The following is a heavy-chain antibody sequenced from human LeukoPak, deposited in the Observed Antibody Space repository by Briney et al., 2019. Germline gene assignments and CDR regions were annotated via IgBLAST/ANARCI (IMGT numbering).Heavy chain of an antibody. V-gene: IGHV3-23*01. CDR2: ISGSGGNT. J-gene: IGHJ4*02. Sequence: GGSLRLSCAASGFTFSTYSLSWVRQAPGKGLEWVSAISGSGGNTDYADSVKGRFTISRDNSKNTLYLQVNSLRAEDTAVYHCAKAIRGVFIGFDYWGQGILVTVSS. D-gene: IGHD3-10*01. CDR3: AKAIRGVFIGFDY. CDR1: GFTFSTYS.